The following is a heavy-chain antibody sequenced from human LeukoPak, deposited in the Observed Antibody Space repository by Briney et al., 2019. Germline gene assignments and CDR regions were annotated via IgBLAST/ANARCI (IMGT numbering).Heavy chain of an antibody. V-gene: IGHV4-38-2*02. CDR2: IYHSGST. Sequence: SETLSLTCTVSGYSISSGYYWGWIRQPPGKGLEWIGSIYHSGSTYYNPSLKSRVTISVDTSKNQFSLKLSLVTAADTAVYYCARIVVPAAPNWFDPWGQGTLVTVSS. D-gene: IGHD2-2*01. CDR3: ARIVVPAAPNWFDP. CDR1: GYSISSGYY. J-gene: IGHJ5*02.